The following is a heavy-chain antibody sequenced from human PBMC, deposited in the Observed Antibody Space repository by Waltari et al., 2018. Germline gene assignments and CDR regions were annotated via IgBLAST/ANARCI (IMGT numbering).Heavy chain of an antibody. CDR1: GGSISSSSYY. V-gene: IGHV4-39*07. CDR3: AVYSSTSIGMDV. D-gene: IGHD6-6*01. Sequence: QLQLQESGTGLVKPSETLSLTCTVSGGSISSSSYYWGWIRQPPGKGLEWIGSIYYSGGPSYNPSLTARVTFSRDTSKNQCSRKLSSVTAADPAGYSCAVYSSTSIGMDVWGQGPTVTVSS. CDR2: IYYSGGP. J-gene: IGHJ6*02.